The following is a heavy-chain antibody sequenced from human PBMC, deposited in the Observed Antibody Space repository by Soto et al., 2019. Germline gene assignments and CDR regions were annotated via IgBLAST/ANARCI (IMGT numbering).Heavy chain of an antibody. D-gene: IGHD3-3*01. Sequence: QVQLVQSGAEVKKPGSSVKVSCKASGGIFSSYAISWVRQAPGQGLEWMGGIIPIFGTANYAQEFQGRVTITADESTSTAYMELSSLRSEDTAVYYCARVRNYDFWSGYDDGYYFDYWGQGTLVTVSS. CDR2: IIPIFGTA. V-gene: IGHV1-69*01. J-gene: IGHJ4*02. CDR3: ARVRNYDFWSGYDDGYYFDY. CDR1: GGIFSSYA.